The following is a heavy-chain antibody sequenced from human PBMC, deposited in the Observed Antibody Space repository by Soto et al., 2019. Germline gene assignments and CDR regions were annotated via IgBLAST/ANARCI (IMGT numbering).Heavy chain of an antibody. D-gene: IGHD3-10*01. J-gene: IGHJ6*03. V-gene: IGHV3-23*01. Sequence: GGSLRLSCAASGFTFSSYAMSWVRQAPGKGLEWVSAISGSGGSTYYADSGKGRFTISRDNSKNTLYLQMNSLRAEDTAVYYCAKDRDDYFYYMDVWGKGTTVTVSS. CDR2: ISGSGGST. CDR3: AKDRDDYFYYMDV. CDR1: GFTFSSYA.